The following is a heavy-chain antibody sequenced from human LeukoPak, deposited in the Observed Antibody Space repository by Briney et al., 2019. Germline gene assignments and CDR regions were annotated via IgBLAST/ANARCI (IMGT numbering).Heavy chain of an antibody. D-gene: IGHD5-12*01. J-gene: IGHJ4*02. V-gene: IGHV3-23*01. CDR1: GFTFSSYW. Sequence: PGGSLRLSCAASGFTFSSYWMSWVRQAPGKGLEWVSGISGSGGATYYADSVKGRFTISRDDPHNTLYLQMNSLRAEDTAVYYCGVATIGAVDYWGQGTLVTVSS. CDR2: ISGSGGAT. CDR3: GVATIGAVDY.